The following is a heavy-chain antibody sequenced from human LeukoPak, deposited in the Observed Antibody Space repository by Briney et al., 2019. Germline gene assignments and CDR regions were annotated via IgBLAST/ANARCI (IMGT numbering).Heavy chain of an antibody. Sequence: SETLSLTCTVSGGSISSSSYYWGWIRQPPGKGLEWIGSIYYSGTTYYNPSLKSRVTISVDTSKNQFSLKLSSVTAADTAVYYCARDNWNYFDYWGQGTLVTVSS. CDR3: ARDNWNYFDY. D-gene: IGHD1-20*01. CDR1: GGSISSSSYY. J-gene: IGHJ4*02. V-gene: IGHV4-39*02. CDR2: IYYSGTT.